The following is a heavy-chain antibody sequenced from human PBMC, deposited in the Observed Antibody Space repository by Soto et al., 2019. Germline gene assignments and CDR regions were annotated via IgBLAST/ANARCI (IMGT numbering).Heavy chain of an antibody. V-gene: IGHV4-59*08. J-gene: IGHJ4*02. CDR1: GGSVIGYC. Sequence: QVQLQESCPGLVEPSETLSLTCSVSGGSVIGYCWNWVRQTPEKGLEWIGYVCYGGHPGYNPSLCLRVTIAIDMAKRQLSLHLKSLTATDTATYFWARWNPTRLTFDYWGQGIRVTVSS. D-gene: IGHD1-1*01. CDR3: ARWNPTRLTFDY. CDR2: VCYGGHP.